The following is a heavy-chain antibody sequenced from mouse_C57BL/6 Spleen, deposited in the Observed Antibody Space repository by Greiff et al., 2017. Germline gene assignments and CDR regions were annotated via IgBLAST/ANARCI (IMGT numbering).Heavy chain of an antibody. CDR1: GYSITSGYY. V-gene: IGHV3-6*01. CDR2: ISYDGSN. D-gene: IGHD2-4*01. J-gene: IGHJ4*01. Sequence: VQLQQSGPGLVKPSQSLSLTCSVTGYSITSGYYWNWIRQFPGNKLEWMGYISYDGSNNYNPSLKNRISITRDTSKNQFFLKLNSVTTEDTATYYCARGGVIYYDYDDYAMDDWGQGTSVTVSS. CDR3: ARGGVIYYDYDDYAMDD.